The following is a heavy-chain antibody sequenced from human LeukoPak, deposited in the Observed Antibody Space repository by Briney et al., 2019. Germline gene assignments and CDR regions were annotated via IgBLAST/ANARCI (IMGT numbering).Heavy chain of an antibody. J-gene: IGHJ4*02. D-gene: IGHD6-13*01. CDR2: IHYSGST. V-gene: IGHV4-59*01. CDR1: GGSISTYY. CDR3: AREYSSFEY. Sequence: SETLSLTRTVSGGSISTYYWSWIRQPPGKGLEWIGYIHYSGSTDYNPSLRSRVTISVDTSKNQLSLKLTSVTAADTAVYYCAREYSSFEYWGQGTLVTVSS.